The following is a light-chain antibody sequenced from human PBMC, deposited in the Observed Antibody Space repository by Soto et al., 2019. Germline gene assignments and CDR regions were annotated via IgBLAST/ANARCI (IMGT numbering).Light chain of an antibody. CDR3: QQYDNLPFT. V-gene: IGKV1-33*01. CDR1: QDISNY. Sequence: DIQMTQSPSSLSASVGDRVTITCQASQDISNYLNWYQQKPGKAPKLLIYDASNLETGVPSRFNGSGSGTDFTFTISSLQPEDIATYYFQQYDNLPFTFGPGTKVDIK. J-gene: IGKJ3*01. CDR2: DAS.